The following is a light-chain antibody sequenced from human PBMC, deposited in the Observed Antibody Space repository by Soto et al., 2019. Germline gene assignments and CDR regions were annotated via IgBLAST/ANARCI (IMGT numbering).Light chain of an antibody. J-gene: IGKJ2*01. CDR3: QQYNNWPPYT. CDR2: GAS. Sequence: EIVMTQSPATLSVSPGERATLSCRASQSVSSNLAWYQQKPGQAPRLLIYGASTRATGIPARFSGSGSGTEFPLTISRLQSEDFAVYYCQQYNNWPPYTFGQGTKLEI. V-gene: IGKV3-15*01. CDR1: QSVSSN.